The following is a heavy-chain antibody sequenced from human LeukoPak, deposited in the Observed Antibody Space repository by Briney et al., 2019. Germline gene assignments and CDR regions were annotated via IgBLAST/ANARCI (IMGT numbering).Heavy chain of an antibody. V-gene: IGHV4-34*01. J-gene: IGHJ6*03. Sequence: SETLSLTCAVYGGSFSGYYWSWIRQPPGKGLEWIGEINHSGSTNYNPSLKSRVTISVDTSKNQFSLKLSSVTAADTAVYYCARIGRCSSTSCYVWGGYYYYYYMDVWGKGTTVTLSS. D-gene: IGHD2-2*01. CDR1: GGSFSGYY. CDR3: ARIGRCSSTSCYVWGGYYYYYYMDV. CDR2: INHSGST.